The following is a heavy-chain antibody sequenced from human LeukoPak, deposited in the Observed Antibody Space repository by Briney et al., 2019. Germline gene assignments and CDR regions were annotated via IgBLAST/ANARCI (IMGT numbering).Heavy chain of an antibody. Sequence: PGGPLRLSCAVSGFTFSDYYMSWIRQAPGKGLEWVSHISSSGTTMYYADSVKGRFTISRDNAKNSLYLQMNSLRAEDTAVYYCARGYSRRADYWGQGTLVTVSS. D-gene: IGHD6-13*01. CDR2: ISSSGTTM. V-gene: IGHV3-11*01. CDR1: GFTFSDYY. J-gene: IGHJ4*02. CDR3: ARGYSRRADY.